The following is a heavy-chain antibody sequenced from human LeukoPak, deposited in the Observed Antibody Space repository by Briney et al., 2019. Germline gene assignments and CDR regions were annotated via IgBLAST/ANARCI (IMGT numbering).Heavy chain of an antibody. CDR2: ISAYNGNT. V-gene: IGHV1-18*01. D-gene: IGHD2-2*01. J-gene: IGHJ5*02. Sequence: ASVKVSCKASGYTFTSYGISWVRQAPGQGLEWMGWISAYNGNTNYAQKLQGRVTMTTDTSTSTAYMELRSLRSDDTAVYYCARGPQRDPLQFYCSSTSCYNWFDPWGQGTLVTVSS. CDR3: ARGPQRDPLQFYCSSTSCYNWFDP. CDR1: GYTFTSYG.